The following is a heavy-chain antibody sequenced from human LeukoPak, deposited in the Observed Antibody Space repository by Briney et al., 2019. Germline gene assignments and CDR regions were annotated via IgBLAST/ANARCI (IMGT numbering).Heavy chain of an antibody. D-gene: IGHD6-19*01. CDR1: GYTFTTYA. J-gene: IGHJ4*02. CDR2: INTNTGNP. Sequence: GASVKVSCKASGYTFTTYALNWVRQAPGQGLEWMGWINTNTGNPTYAQGFTGRFVFSLDTSVSTAYLQISSLKAEDTAVYYCARGGYSSGWYGDFDYWGQGTLVTVSS. V-gene: IGHV7-4-1*02. CDR3: ARGGYSSGWYGDFDY.